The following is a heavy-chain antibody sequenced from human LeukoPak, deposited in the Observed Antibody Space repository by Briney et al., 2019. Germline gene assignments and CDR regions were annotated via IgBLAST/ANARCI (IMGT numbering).Heavy chain of an antibody. CDR2: INAGNGNT. V-gene: IGHV1-3*01. CDR1: GYTFTSYA. J-gene: IGHJ6*04. CDR3: ARGGSGSFYYYYGMDV. D-gene: IGHD3-10*01. Sequence: ASVKVSCKASGYTFTSYAMHWVRQAPGQRLEWMGWINAGNGNTKYSQKFQGRVTITWDTSASTAYMELSSLRSEDTAVYYCARGGSGSFYYYYGMDVWGKGTTVTVSS.